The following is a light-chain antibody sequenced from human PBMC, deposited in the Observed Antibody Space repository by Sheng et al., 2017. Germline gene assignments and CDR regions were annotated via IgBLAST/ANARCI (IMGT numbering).Light chain of an antibody. J-gene: IGKJ2*03. CDR2: DTF. CDR1: QSVRHY. CDR3: QQLNIYPHS. V-gene: IGKV3-11*01. Sequence: EIVLTQSPATLSLSPGERATLSCRTSQSVRHYLAWYQQKPGQVPRLLIYDTFNRATGIPARFSGSGSGTDFTLTISSLQSEDFATYYCQQLNIYPHSFGQGTKLEI.